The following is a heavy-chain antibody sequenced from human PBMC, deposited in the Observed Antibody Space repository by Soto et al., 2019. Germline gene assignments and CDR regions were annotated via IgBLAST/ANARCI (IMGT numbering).Heavy chain of an antibody. D-gene: IGHD5-12*01. V-gene: IGHV1-69*02. J-gene: IGHJ4*02. Sequence: QVQLVQSGAEVKKPGSSVKVSCKASGGTFSSYTISWVRQAPGQGLEWMGRIIPILGIANYAQKFQGRVTITADKSTSTAYMELSSLISEDTAVYYCVLGEGRWLQLNIDYWGQGTLVTVSS. CDR2: IIPILGIA. CDR1: GGTFSSYT. CDR3: VLGEGRWLQLNIDY.